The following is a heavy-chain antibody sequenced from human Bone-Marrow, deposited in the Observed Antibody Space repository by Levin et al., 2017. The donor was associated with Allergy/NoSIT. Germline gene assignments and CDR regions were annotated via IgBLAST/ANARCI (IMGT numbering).Heavy chain of an antibody. J-gene: IGHJ4*02. V-gene: IGHV3-23*01. Sequence: GGSLRLSCAASGFTFTNYAMSWVRQAPGKGLEWVSAISGSGGNTYYADSVKGRFTISRDNSKNTLYLQMTSLRAEDTAVYYCAKDRGNYGDDVGYFDYWGQGTLVAVSS. CDR2: ISGSGGNT. CDR1: GFTFTNYA. D-gene: IGHD4-17*01. CDR3: AKDRGNYGDDVGYFDY.